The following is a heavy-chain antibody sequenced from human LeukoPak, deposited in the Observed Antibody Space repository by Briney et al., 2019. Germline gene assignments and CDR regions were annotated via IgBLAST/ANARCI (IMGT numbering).Heavy chain of an antibody. V-gene: IGHV1-18*01. J-gene: IGHJ4*02. Sequence: ASGNVSCKASGYTFSTYRISWMRQAPGQGREWIGCVSAFNCNTNYAHRLKGRVTMTADTSTSTAYMEMRSLTFNDTALYYCARLSYNGEGYWGQGTLVAVSS. CDR1: GYTFSTYR. CDR2: VSAFNCNT. CDR3: ARLSYNGEGY. D-gene: IGHD5-24*01.